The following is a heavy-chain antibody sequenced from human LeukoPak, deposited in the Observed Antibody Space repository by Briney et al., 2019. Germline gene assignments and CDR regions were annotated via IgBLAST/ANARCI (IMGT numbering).Heavy chain of an antibody. CDR1: GGSISSSSYY. CDR2: IYYSGST. V-gene: IGHV4-39*01. Sequence: SETLSLTCTVSGGSISSSSYYWGWIRQPPGKGLEWIGSIYYSGSTFYNPSLKSRVTISVDTSKNQFSLKLSSVTAADTAVYYCASKRAMVNAFDIWGQGTMVTVSS. D-gene: IGHD5-18*01. CDR3: ASKRAMVNAFDI. J-gene: IGHJ3*02.